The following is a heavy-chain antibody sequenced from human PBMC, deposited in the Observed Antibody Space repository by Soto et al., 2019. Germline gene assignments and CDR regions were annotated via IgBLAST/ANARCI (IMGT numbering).Heavy chain of an antibody. CDR1: GFTFSSYS. CDR3: ARDPWELLRETNAFDI. Sequence: GGSLRLSCAASGFTFSSYSMNWVRQAPGKGLEWVSSISSSSSYIYYADSVKGRFTISRDNAKNSLYLQMNSLRAEDTAVYYCARDPWELLRETNAFDIWGQGTMVTVSS. V-gene: IGHV3-21*01. CDR2: ISSSSSYI. J-gene: IGHJ3*02. D-gene: IGHD1-26*01.